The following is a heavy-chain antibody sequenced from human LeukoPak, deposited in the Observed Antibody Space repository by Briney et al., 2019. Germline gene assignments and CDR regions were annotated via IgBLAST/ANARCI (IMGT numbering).Heavy chain of an antibody. D-gene: IGHD5-12*01. J-gene: IGHJ5*02. V-gene: IGHV5-51*01. Sequence: GESLKISCKGSGYTFTRYWIGWVRQMPGKGLEWMGIIYPGDSDTRYNPSFQGQVTISADKSISTAYLQWNSLRASDTAMYYCGRGFSGYGTDNWLDPWGQGTLVTVSS. CDR2: IYPGDSDT. CDR1: GYTFTRYW. CDR3: GRGFSGYGTDNWLDP.